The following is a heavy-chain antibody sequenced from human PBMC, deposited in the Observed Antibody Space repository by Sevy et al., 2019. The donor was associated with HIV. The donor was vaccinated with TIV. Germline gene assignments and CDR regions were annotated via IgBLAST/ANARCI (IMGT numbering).Heavy chain of an antibody. V-gene: IGHV3-30-3*01. Sequence: GGSLRLSCTASGITFSSHAMHWVRQAPGKGLEWVTIISYDGSNKYYADSVKGRFTISRDKSKNTLYLQMNSLRAEDTVVYYCARAYYGDYSGEFDYWGQGTLVTVSS. CDR1: GITFSSHA. J-gene: IGHJ4*02. D-gene: IGHD4-17*01. CDR3: ARAYYGDYSGEFDY. CDR2: ISYDGSNK.